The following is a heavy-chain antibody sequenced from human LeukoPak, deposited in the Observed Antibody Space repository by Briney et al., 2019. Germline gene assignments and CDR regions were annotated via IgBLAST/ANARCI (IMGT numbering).Heavy chain of an antibody. D-gene: IGHD3-22*01. J-gene: IGHJ5*02. CDR2: INPSGGSA. CDR3: ARDSGRYYYWFDP. CDR1: GYTFTSYY. Sequence: ASVKVSCKASGYTFTSYYMHWVRQAPGQGLEWMGIINPSGGSASYAQKFQGRVTMTRDMSTSTVYMELSSLRSEDTAVYYCARDSGRYYYWFDPWGQGTLVTVSS. V-gene: IGHV1-46*01.